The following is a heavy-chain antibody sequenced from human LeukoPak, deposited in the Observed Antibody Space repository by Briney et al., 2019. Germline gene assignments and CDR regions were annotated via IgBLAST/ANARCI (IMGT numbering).Heavy chain of an antibody. CDR3: ARDPSSLYYYYYYMDV. J-gene: IGHJ6*03. CDR2: ISSSSSTI. V-gene: IGHV3-48*01. Sequence: GGSLRLSCAASGFTFSSYSMNWVRQAPGKGLEWVSYISSSSSTIYYADSVKGRFTISRDNAKNSLYLQMNSLRAEDTAVYYCARDPSSLYYYYYYMDVWGKGTTVTVSS. D-gene: IGHD2-2*01. CDR1: GFTFSSYS.